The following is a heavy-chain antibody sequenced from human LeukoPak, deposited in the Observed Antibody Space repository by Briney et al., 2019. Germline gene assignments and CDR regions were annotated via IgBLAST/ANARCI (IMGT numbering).Heavy chain of an antibody. Sequence: GGSLRLSCAASGFTFSNAWMSWVRQAPGKGLKWVGRIKSKTDGGTTDYAAPVKGRFTISRDDSKNTLYLQMNSLKTEDTAVYYCTTDSVEQQLVLDNYWGQGTLVTVSS. V-gene: IGHV3-15*01. CDR2: IKSKTDGGTT. J-gene: IGHJ4*02. CDR1: GFTFSNAW. CDR3: TTDSVEQQLVLDNY. D-gene: IGHD6-13*01.